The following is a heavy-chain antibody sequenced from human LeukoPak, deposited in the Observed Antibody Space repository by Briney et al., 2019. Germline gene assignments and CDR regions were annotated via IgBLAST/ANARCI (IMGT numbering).Heavy chain of an antibody. Sequence: PSETLSLTCTVSGGSISSYYWSWVRQPPGKGLGWIGYIYYSGSTNYNPSLKSRVTISVDTSKNQFSLKLSSVTAADTAVYYCARASYQVAAGLFDYWGQGTLVTVSS. J-gene: IGHJ4*02. CDR3: ARASYQVAAGLFDY. V-gene: IGHV4-59*01. CDR2: IYYSGST. D-gene: IGHD6-13*01. CDR1: GGSISSYY.